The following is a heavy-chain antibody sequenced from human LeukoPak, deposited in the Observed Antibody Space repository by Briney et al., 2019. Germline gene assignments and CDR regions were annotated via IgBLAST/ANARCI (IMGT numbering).Heavy chain of an antibody. CDR1: GYTFTRYD. J-gene: IGHJ4*02. D-gene: IGHD3-22*01. V-gene: IGHV1-3*01. CDR3: ARGGYYDSSGYRDYFDY. Sequence: GASVKVSCKASGYTFTRYDIHWVRQAPGQAPGQRLEWMGWINAGDGNTKYSQKFQGRVTITRDTSANTAYMELSSLGSEDTAVYYCARGGYYDSSGYRDYFDYWGQGTLVTVSS. CDR2: INAGDGNT.